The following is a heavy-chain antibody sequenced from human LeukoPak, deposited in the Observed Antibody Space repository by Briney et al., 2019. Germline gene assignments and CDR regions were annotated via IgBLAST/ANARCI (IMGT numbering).Heavy chain of an antibody. CDR3: ARGPPTPNSSGWFDWFDY. J-gene: IGHJ4*02. D-gene: IGHD6-19*01. Sequence: PGRSLRLSCTASGFTFGDYAMSWVRQAPGKGLEWVSSISSSSSYIYYADSVKGRFTISRDNAKNSLYLQMNSLRAEDTAVYYCARGPPTPNSSGWFDWFDYWGQGTLVTVSS. CDR2: ISSSSSYI. CDR1: GFTFGDYA. V-gene: IGHV3-21*01.